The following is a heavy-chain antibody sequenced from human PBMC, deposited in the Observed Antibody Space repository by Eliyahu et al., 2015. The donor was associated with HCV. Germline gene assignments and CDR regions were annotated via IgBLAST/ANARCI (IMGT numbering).Heavy chain of an antibody. J-gene: IGHJ6*02. Sequence: QVTLKESGPVLVKPTETLTLTCTVSGFSLSNARMGVSWIRQPPGKALEWLAHIFSNDEKSYSTSLKSRLTISKDTSKSQVVLTMTNMDPVDTATYYCARTRRDGSGSYYSPLEEYGMDAWGQGTTVTVSS. V-gene: IGHV2-26*01. CDR1: GFSLSNARMG. D-gene: IGHD3-10*01. CDR2: IFSNDEK. CDR3: ARTRRDGSGSYYSPLEEYGMDA.